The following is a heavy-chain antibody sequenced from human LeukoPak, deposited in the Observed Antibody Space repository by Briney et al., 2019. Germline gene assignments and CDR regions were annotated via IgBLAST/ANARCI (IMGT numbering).Heavy chain of an antibody. Sequence: ASVKVSCKTSGYMFTDYYIHWVRQAPGQGLEWMGWINPYSGGTNYAQNFQGRVTMTRDTSISTAYMEMSRLRSDDTAVYYCASTVVTPYYYYDGMDVWGQGTRVTVSS. CDR2: INPYSGGT. CDR1: GYMFTDYY. J-gene: IGHJ6*02. D-gene: IGHD4-23*01. V-gene: IGHV1-2*02. CDR3: ASTVVTPYYYYDGMDV.